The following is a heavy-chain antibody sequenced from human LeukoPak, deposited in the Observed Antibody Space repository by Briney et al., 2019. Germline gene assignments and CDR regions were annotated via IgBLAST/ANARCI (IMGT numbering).Heavy chain of an antibody. CDR3: ARDVLRMEGWFDP. J-gene: IGHJ5*02. D-gene: IGHD2/OR15-2a*01. CDR1: GGSISSGSYY. Sequence: PSQTLSLTCTVSGGSISSGSYYWSWIRQPAGKGLEGIGRIYTSGSTNYNPSLKRRVTISVDTSKNQFSLKLSSVTAADTAVYYCARDVLRMEGWFDPWGQGTLVTVSS. CDR2: IYTSGST. V-gene: IGHV4-61*02.